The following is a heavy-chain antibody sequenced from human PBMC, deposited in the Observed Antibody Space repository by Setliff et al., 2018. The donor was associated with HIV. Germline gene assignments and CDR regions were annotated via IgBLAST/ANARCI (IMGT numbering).Heavy chain of an antibody. Sequence: PGGSLRLSCAASGFNFRDYYVTWIRQAQGQGLEWVSYIAASSSSETDYAASVKGRFTVSRDHAKNSVYLHMTSLIDEDTAGYYCTTGLLHDGFDMWGPGTMVTVSS. V-gene: IGHV3-11*06. J-gene: IGHJ3*02. CDR2: IAASSSSET. CDR1: GFNFRDYY. CDR3: TTGLLHDGFDM.